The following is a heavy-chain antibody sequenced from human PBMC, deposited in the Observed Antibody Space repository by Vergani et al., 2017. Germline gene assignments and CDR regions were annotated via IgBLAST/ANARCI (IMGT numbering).Heavy chain of an antibody. CDR1: GFTFSSYG. D-gene: IGHD3-3*01. CDR3: AKDGRNYDFWSGYFLGGMDV. V-gene: IGHV3-30*18. CDR2: ISYDGSNK. J-gene: IGHJ6*02. Sequence: VQLLESGGGLVQPGGSLRLSCAASGFTFSSYGMHWVRQAPGKGLEWVAVISYDGSNKYYADSVKGRFTISRDNSKNTLYLQMNSLRAEDTAVYYCAKDGRNYDFWSGYFLGGMDVWGQGTTVTVSS.